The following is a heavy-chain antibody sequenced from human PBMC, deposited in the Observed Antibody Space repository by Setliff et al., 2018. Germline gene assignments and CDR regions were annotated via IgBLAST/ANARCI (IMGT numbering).Heavy chain of an antibody. D-gene: IGHD1-26*01. Sequence: TLSLTCPVSGASITTSNSYWGWIRQPPGKGLEWIAHIYYSGNTFYNPSLGSRLTISGDTSKNQFSLKLSSVTAADTAVYYCARRIVGAVDGFDIWGQGTMVTVSS. J-gene: IGHJ3*02. CDR3: ARRIVGAVDGFDI. CDR1: GASITTSNSY. V-gene: IGHV4-39*01. CDR2: IYYSGNT.